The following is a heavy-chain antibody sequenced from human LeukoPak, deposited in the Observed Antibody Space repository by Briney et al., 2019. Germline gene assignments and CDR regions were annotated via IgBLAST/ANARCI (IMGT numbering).Heavy chain of an antibody. CDR3: ARDGYSSSWRYAFDI. D-gene: IGHD6-13*01. Sequence: GGSLRLSCAASGFTFNSYSMNWVRQAPGKGLEWVSSISSSSSYIYYADSVKGRFTISRDNAKNSLYLQMNSLRAEDTAVYYCARDGYSSSWRYAFDIWGQGTMVTVSS. CDR1: GFTFNSYS. V-gene: IGHV3-21*01. CDR2: ISSSSSYI. J-gene: IGHJ3*02.